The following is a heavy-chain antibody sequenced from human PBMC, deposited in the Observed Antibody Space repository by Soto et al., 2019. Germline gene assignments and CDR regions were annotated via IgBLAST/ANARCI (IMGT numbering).Heavy chain of an antibody. J-gene: IGHJ6*02. D-gene: IGHD3-10*01. Sequence: GGSLRLSCAASGFTFSSYGMHWVRQAPGKGLEWVAVISYDGSNKYYADSVKGRFTISRDNSKNTLYLQMNSLRAEDTAVYYCATHGLGELLHYYYYGMDVWGQGTTVTVSS. V-gene: IGHV3-30*03. CDR1: GFTFSSYG. CDR2: ISYDGSNK. CDR3: ATHGLGELLHYYYYGMDV.